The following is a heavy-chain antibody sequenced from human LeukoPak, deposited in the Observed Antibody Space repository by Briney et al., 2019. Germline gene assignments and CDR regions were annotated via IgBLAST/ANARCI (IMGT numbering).Heavy chain of an antibody. D-gene: IGHD3-22*01. Sequence: GESLKISCKGSGYSFTNYWIGWVRQMPGKGLEWMGIIYPGDSDTRYSPSFQGQVTISADTSISTAYLQWNSLKASDTAVYYCARGTMIVVNYWGQGTLVTVSS. CDR3: ARGTMIVVNY. CDR2: IYPGDSDT. V-gene: IGHV5-51*01. J-gene: IGHJ4*02. CDR1: GYSFTNYW.